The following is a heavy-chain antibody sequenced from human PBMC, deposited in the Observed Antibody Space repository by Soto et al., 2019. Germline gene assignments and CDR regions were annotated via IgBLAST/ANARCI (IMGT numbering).Heavy chain of an antibody. CDR2: IRIDSNHI. Sequence: EVQLVESGGGLVQPGGSLRLSCAASGFIFTSYSMNWVRQAPGKGLEWLSYIRIDSNHIGYADSVRGRFTISSDIAKNSLYLQMNSLRDEDTAVYYCARDLSYAFDYWGHGTLVTVSS. CDR1: GFIFTSYS. D-gene: IGHD1-26*01. V-gene: IGHV3-48*02. J-gene: IGHJ4*01. CDR3: ARDLSYAFDY.